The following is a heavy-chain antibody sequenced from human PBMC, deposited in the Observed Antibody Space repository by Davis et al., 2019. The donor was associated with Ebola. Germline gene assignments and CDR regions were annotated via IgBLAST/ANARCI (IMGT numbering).Heavy chain of an antibody. CDR3: TSLNYGDYQVWYYYGMDV. J-gene: IGHJ6*02. CDR1: GFTFSSYA. Sequence: GESLKISCAASGFTFSSYAMSWVRQAPGKGLEWVLAISGSSGSTYYADSVKGRFTISRDNSKNTVYLQMNSLRAEDTAVYYCTSLNYGDYQVWYYYGMDVWGQGTTVTVSS. D-gene: IGHD4-17*01. V-gene: IGHV3-23*01. CDR2: ISGSSGST.